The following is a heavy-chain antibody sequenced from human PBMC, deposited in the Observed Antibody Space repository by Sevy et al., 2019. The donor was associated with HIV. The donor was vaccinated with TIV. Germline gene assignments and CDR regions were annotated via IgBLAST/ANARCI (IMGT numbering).Heavy chain of an antibody. J-gene: IGHJ6*02. D-gene: IGHD4-17*01. CDR3: ARDHVKDGDLGDYYYYAMDV. Sequence: GGSLRLSCAASGFILSDYYMSWVRQAPGKGLEWVSYISGSGDETIYYADSVKGRFTISRDNTKNPLYLQMNSLRAEDTAVYYCARDHVKDGDLGDYYYYAMDVWGQGTTVTVSS. V-gene: IGHV3-11*01. CDR2: ISGSGDETI. CDR1: GFILSDYY.